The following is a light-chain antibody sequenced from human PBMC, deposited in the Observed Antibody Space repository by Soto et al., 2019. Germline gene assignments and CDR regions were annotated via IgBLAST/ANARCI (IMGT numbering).Light chain of an antibody. CDR1: QTISLSY. Sequence: EIVLTQSADTPSLSPVERATLSCMASQTISLSYLAWYKQQPGQAPRLLIYSTSNRATGIPERLSGSGSGTEFTLTISRLEPEDFAVYYCQQYGSSGTFGQGTKVDIK. J-gene: IGKJ1*01. V-gene: IGKV3-20*01. CDR2: STS. CDR3: QQYGSSGT.